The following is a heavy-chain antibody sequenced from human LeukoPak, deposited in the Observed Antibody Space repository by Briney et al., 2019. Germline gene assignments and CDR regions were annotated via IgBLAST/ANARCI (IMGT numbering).Heavy chain of an antibody. J-gene: IGHJ5*02. Sequence: GASVKVSCKASGYTFTSYDINWVRQAPGQGLEWMGWMNPNSGNTGYAQKFQGRVTMTRNTSISTAYMELSSLRSEDTAVYYCARVRRGYCSSTSCSSYNWFDPWGQGTLVTVSS. CDR3: ARVRRGYCSSTSCSSYNWFDP. D-gene: IGHD2-2*01. CDR2: MNPNSGNT. V-gene: IGHV1-8*01. CDR1: GYTFTSYD.